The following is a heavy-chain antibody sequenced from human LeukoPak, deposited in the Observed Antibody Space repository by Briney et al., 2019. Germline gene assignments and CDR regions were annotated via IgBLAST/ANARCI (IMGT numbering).Heavy chain of an antibody. Sequence: PGGSLRLSCAASGFTFSSYEMNWVRQAPGKGLEWVSYISSSGSTIYYADSVKGRFTISRDNAKNSLYLQMNSLRAEDTAVYYCAKGIYGYSYGLFDYWGQGTLVTVSS. V-gene: IGHV3-48*03. CDR3: AKGIYGYSYGLFDY. D-gene: IGHD5-18*01. J-gene: IGHJ4*02. CDR1: GFTFSSYE. CDR2: ISSSGSTI.